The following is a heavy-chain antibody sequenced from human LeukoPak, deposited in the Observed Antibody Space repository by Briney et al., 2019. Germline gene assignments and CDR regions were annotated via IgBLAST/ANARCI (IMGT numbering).Heavy chain of an antibody. Sequence: PSETLSLTCTVSGGSISTTSYHWGWIRQPPGKGLEWVSAISGSGGSTYYADSVKGRFTISRDNSKNTLYLQMNSLRAEDTAVYYCAKLDQEWEQSPRPDNYYFDYWGQGTLVTVSS. CDR2: ISGSGGST. J-gene: IGHJ4*02. CDR3: AKLDQEWEQSPRPDNYYFDY. CDR1: GGSISTTSYH. D-gene: IGHD1-26*01. V-gene: IGHV3-23*01.